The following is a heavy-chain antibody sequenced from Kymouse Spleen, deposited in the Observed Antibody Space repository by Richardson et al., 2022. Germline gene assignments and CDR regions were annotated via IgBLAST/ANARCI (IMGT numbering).Heavy chain of an antibody. CDR1: GGSFSGYY. CDR2: INHSGST. CDR3: ARVHYDILTHYYYYYGMDV. V-gene: IGHV4-34*01. Sequence: QVQLQQWGAGLLKPSETLSLTCAVYGGSFSGYYWSWIRQPPGKGLEWIGEINHSGSTNYNPSLKSRVTISVDTSKNQFSLKLSSVTAADTAVYYCARVHYDILTHYYYYYGMDVWGQGTTVTVSS. D-gene: IGHD3-9*01. J-gene: IGHJ6*02.